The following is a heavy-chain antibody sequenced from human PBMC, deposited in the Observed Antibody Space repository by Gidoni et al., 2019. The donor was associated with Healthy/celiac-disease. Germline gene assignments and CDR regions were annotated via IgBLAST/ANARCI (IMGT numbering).Heavy chain of an antibody. CDR3: ASQLGYYGDYEYFQH. CDR1: GGSIRRGGYY. CDR2: IYYSGST. D-gene: IGHD4-17*01. Sequence: QVQLQESGPGLVKPSQTLSLTCTVSGGSIRRGGYYWSWIRQHPGKGLEWIGYIYYSGSTYYNPSLKSRVTISVDTSKNQFSLKLSSVTAADTAVYYCASQLGYYGDYEYFQHWGQGTLVTVSS. J-gene: IGHJ1*01. V-gene: IGHV4-31*03.